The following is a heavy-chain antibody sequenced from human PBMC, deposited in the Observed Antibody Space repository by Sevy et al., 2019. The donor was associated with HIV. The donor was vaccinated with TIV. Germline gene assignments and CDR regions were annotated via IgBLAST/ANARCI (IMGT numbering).Heavy chain of an antibody. CDR3: ARSDYGDYVGWFDP. CDR1: GFTFSSSI. CDR2: ISGTGSTI. V-gene: IGHV3-48*02. J-gene: IGHJ5*02. Sequence: GGSLRLSCAASGFTFSSSIINWVRQVPGKGLEWVSSISGTGSTIYYADSVKGRFTISRDNAKNSLYLQMHSLRDEDTAVYYCARSDYGDYVGWFDPWGQGTLVTVSS. D-gene: IGHD4-17*01.